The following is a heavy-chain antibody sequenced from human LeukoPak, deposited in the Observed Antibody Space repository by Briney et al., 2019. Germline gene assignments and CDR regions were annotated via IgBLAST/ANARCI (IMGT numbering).Heavy chain of an antibody. CDR1: GYTFTGYY. D-gene: IGHD3-22*01. CDR2: INPNSGGT. V-gene: IGHV1-2*02. CDR3: ARVDYYDSSGYYYY. J-gene: IGHJ4*02. Sequence: ASVKVSCKASGYTFTGYYMHWVRQAPGQGFEWMGWINPNSGGTNYAQKFQGRVTMTRDTSISTAYMELSRLRSDDTAVYYCARVDYYDSSGYYYYWGQGTLVTASS.